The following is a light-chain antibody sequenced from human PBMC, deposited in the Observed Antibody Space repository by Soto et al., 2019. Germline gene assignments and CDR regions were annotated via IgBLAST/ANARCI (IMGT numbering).Light chain of an antibody. CDR3: SSYTSSSTLRV. CDR2: EVS. J-gene: IGLJ3*02. V-gene: IGLV2-14*01. CDR1: SSDVGGYNY. Sequence: QSALTQPASVSGSPGQSITISCTGTSSDVGGYNYVSWYQQRPGTAPKLMIYEVSNRPSGVSNRFSGSKSGNTASLTISGLQAEDEADYYCSSYTSSSTLRVFGGGTQLTVL.